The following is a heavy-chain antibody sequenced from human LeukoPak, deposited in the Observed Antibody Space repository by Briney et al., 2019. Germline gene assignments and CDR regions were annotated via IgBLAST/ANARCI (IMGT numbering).Heavy chain of an antibody. CDR1: GFTFSSYS. Sequence: GGSLRLSCAVSGFTFSSYSMNWVRQAPGKGLEWVSYISSTSSTIYYADSVKGRFTISRDNAKNSLYLQMNSLSAEDTAVYYCARGASGYSSSWYPADYWGQGTLVTVSS. J-gene: IGHJ4*02. CDR2: ISSTSSTI. V-gene: IGHV3-48*04. CDR3: ARGASGYSSSWYPADY. D-gene: IGHD6-13*01.